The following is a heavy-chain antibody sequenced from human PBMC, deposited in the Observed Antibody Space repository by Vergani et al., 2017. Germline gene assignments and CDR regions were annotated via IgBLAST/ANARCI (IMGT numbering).Heavy chain of an antibody. V-gene: IGHV4-61*02. CDR3: ARASHCINCSSEGPNGPGYYYMDV. Sequence: QVQLQESGPGLLKPSQTLYLTCTVPGASVSRGTYYWTWIRQPAGKKLEWIVRMYTSGHTIYNPSLASRVTMSVDTSKNQFSLQLSSVTAADTAVYYCARASHCINCSSEGPNGPGYYYMDVWGKGTTVTVSS. CDR1: GASVSRGTYY. D-gene: IGHD2-8*01. CDR2: MYTSGHT. J-gene: IGHJ6*03.